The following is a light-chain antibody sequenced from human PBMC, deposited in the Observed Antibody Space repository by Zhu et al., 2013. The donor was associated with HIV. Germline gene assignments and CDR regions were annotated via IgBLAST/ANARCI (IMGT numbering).Light chain of an antibody. Sequence: AIQLTQSPSSLSASVGDTVTITCRASQGISSALAWYQQQPGKAPKLLIYDASSLQIGVPSRFSGSGSRTDFTLSISRLDPEDFAVYYCHRYDTSSLTFGGGTTVEIK. J-gene: IGKJ4*01. CDR2: DAS. CDR3: HRYDTSSLT. V-gene: IGKV1-13*02. CDR1: QGISSA.